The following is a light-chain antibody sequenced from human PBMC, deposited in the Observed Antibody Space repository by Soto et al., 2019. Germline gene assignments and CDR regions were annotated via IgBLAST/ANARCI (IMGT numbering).Light chain of an antibody. CDR1: QSVSND. CDR2: DAS. J-gene: IGKJ4*01. V-gene: IGKV3-11*01. Sequence: EIVLAQSPGTLSLSPGERATLSCRASQSVSNDLAWYQQKPGQSPRLLIYDASNRAAGIPARLSGSGSGTDFTLTISGLEPEDFAVYYCQQRHNWPLTFGGGTKVDIK. CDR3: QQRHNWPLT.